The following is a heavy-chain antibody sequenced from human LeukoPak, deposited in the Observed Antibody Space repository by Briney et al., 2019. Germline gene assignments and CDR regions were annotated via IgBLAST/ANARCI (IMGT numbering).Heavy chain of an antibody. D-gene: IGHD1-1*01. CDR1: GFTFNDYS. CDR3: VRDLLGSGSTTAYLRH. V-gene: IGHV3-21*01. J-gene: IGHJ1*01. Sequence: GGSLRLSCAASGFTFNDYSMNWVRQAPGEGLEWVSSISRRSRHLYYAGSVKGRFTISRDDAENSLCLQMNSLRAEDMAVYYCVRDLLGSGSTTAYLRHWGKGTLVTVSS. CDR2: ISRRSRHL.